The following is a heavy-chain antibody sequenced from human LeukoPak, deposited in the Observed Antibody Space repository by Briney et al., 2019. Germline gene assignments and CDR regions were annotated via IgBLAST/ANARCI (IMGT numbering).Heavy chain of an antibody. V-gene: IGHV2-5*01. CDR3: VHINSWGSYSVFDY. Sequence: SGPTLVKPRQTLTLTCTFSGFSPTTSGVGVGWIRQPPGKALEWLALIYWNDDRHYSPSLKSSLTITKDTSKNQVVLTMTKMDPVDTATYYCVHINSWGSYSVFDYWGQGTLVTVSS. CDR1: GFSPTTSGVG. J-gene: IGHJ4*02. D-gene: IGHD3-16*01. CDR2: IYWNDDR.